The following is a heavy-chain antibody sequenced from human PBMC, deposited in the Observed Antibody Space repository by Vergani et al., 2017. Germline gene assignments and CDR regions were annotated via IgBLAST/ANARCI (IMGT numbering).Heavy chain of an antibody. Sequence: QLQLQESGPGLVKPSETLSLTCTVSVGSISSSSYYWGWIRQPPGKGLEWIGSIYYSGSTYYNPSLKSRVTISVDTSKNQFSLKLSSVTAADTAVYYCVGGKTYYYGSGVDYWGQGTLVTVSS. V-gene: IGHV4-39*01. CDR1: VGSISSSSYY. CDR3: VGGKTYYYGSGVDY. D-gene: IGHD3-10*01. CDR2: IYYSGST. J-gene: IGHJ4*02.